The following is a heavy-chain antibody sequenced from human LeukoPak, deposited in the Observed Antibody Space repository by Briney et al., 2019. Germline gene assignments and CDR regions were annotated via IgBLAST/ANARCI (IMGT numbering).Heavy chain of an antibody. CDR3: ARDLPDSSGYYGLYYFDY. CDR2: IYYSGST. Sequence: SETLSLTCTVSGGSISSGGYYWSWIRQHPGKGLEWIGYIYYSGSTYYNPSLKSRVTISVDTSKNQFSLKLSSVTAADTAVYYCARDLPDSSGYYGLYYFDYWGQGTLVTVSS. V-gene: IGHV4-31*03. J-gene: IGHJ4*02. CDR1: GGSISSGGYY. D-gene: IGHD3-22*01.